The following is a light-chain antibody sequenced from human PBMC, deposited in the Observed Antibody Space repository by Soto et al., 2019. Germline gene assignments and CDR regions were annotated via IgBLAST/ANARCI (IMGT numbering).Light chain of an antibody. Sequence: EIVWTQSPGTLSLSPGERATLSCRASQSVDSSYLAWYHQRPGQAPRLLIYGASSRATGIPDRFSGSGSGTNFTLTLSRLEPDDFAVYYCQHFGSSRGTSCQGTKVDIK. CDR3: QHFGSSRGT. J-gene: IGKJ1*01. CDR2: GAS. CDR1: QSVDSSY. V-gene: IGKV3-20*01.